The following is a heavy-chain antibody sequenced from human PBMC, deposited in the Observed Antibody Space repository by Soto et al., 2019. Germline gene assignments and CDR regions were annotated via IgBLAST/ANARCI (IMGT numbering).Heavy chain of an antibody. V-gene: IGHV1-69*12. Sequence: QVQLVQSGAEVKKPGSSVKVSCKASGGTFSSYAISWVRQAPGQGLEWMGGIIPIFGTANYAQKFQGRVTITADESTSTDYMELSSLRSEDTAVYYCARVVTGSGWYSYYYGMDVWGQGTTVTVSS. CDR1: GGTFSSYA. J-gene: IGHJ6*02. CDR3: ARVVTGSGWYSYYYGMDV. CDR2: IIPIFGTA. D-gene: IGHD6-19*01.